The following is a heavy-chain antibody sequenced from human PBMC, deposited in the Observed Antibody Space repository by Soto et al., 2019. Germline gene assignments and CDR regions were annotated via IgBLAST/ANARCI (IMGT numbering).Heavy chain of an antibody. CDR2: ITWDGGST. D-gene: IGHD3-10*01. V-gene: IGHV3-43*01. CDR1: GFTFDDYT. J-gene: IGHJ4*02. Sequence: EVQLVESGGVVVQPGGSLRLSCAASGFTFDDYTMHWVRQTPGKGLEWVSLITWDGGSTYYADSVKGRFTISRDNSKNTLYLQMNSLRTEDTALYYCAKDSTGSYSYIDYWGQGTLVTVSS. CDR3: AKDSTGSYSYIDY.